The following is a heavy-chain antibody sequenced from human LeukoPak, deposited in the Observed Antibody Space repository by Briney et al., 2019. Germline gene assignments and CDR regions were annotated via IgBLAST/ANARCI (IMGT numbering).Heavy chain of an antibody. CDR1: GGSISSGSYY. J-gene: IGHJ3*02. D-gene: IGHD4-23*01. CDR2: IYYSGST. Sequence: SQTLSLTCTVSGGSISSGSYYWRWIRQPAGKGLEWIGYIYYSGSTNYNPSLKSRVTLSVDTSKNQFSLKLSSVTAADRAVYYCARESGVIRAFDIWGHGTMGTVSS. V-gene: IGHV4-61*10. CDR3: ARESGVIRAFDI.